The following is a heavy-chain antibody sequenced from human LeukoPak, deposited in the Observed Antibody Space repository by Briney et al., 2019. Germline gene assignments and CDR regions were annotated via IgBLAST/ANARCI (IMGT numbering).Heavy chain of an antibody. CDR2: IIPIFGTA. CDR3: ATLSSTSPAYYYYYMDV. D-gene: IGHD2-2*01. Sequence: SVKVSCKASGGTFSSYAISWVRQAPGQGLEWMGGIIPIFGTANYAQKFQGRVTITTDESTSTAYMELSSLRSEDTAVYYCATLSSTSPAYYYYYMDVWGKGTTVTVSS. J-gene: IGHJ6*03. V-gene: IGHV1-69*05. CDR1: GGTFSSYA.